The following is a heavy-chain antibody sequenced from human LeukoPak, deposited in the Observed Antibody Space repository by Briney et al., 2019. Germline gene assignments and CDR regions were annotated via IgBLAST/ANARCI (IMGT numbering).Heavy chain of an antibody. V-gene: IGHV5-51*01. CDR3: ARLGVSGGNYFDN. Sequence: GESLKISCKGSGYSFTNYWIGWVRQMPGKGLEWMGIIFPDDSDTRYSPSFQGQVTISADKSITTAYPHWSSLKASDTAIYYCARLGVSGGNYFDNWGQGILVTVPS. CDR2: IFPDDSDT. CDR1: GYSFTNYW. J-gene: IGHJ4*02. D-gene: IGHD3-10*01.